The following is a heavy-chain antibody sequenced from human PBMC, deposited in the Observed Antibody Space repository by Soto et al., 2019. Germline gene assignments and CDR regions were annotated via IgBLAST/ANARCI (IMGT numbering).Heavy chain of an antibody. CDR3: ARGLYYYGSGSYRGHFDY. CDR1: GGTLSSYA. CDR2: IIPIFGTA. J-gene: IGHJ4*02. Sequence: QVQLVQSGAEVKKPGSSVKVSCKASGGTLSSYAISWVRQAPGQGLEWMGGIIPIFGTANYAQKFQGRVTITADESTSTAYMELSSLRSEDTAVYYCARGLYYYGSGSYRGHFDYWGQGTLVTVSS. D-gene: IGHD3-10*01. V-gene: IGHV1-69*01.